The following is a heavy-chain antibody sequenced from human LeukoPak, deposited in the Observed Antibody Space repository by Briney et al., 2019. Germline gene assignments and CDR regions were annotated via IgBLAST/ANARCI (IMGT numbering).Heavy chain of an antibody. V-gene: IGHV3-23*01. CDR2: ISRGGDMT. Sequence: GGFLRLSCAASGFAFGNTGMSWVRQTPGTGLEWVSSISRGGDMTFYADSVRGRFTVSRDNSINMLYLQMNSLRAEDTAVYFCAKIGVIANWYFDIWGRGTLVTVSS. D-gene: IGHD2-21*01. CDR1: GFAFGNTG. J-gene: IGHJ2*01. CDR3: AKIGVIANWYFDI.